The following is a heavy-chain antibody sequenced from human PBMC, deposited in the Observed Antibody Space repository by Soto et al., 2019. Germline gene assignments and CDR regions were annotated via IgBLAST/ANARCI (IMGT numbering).Heavy chain of an antibody. CDR1: GGYISSGGYS. J-gene: IGHJ6*02. D-gene: IGHD2-15*01. V-gene: IGHV4-30-2*01. CDR3: ARAVLPRGYYSGLDV. Sequence: PSETLSLTCAVSGGYISSGGYSWSWIRQPPGKGLEWIGYIYHSGSTYYNPSLKSRVTISVDRSKNQFSLKLSSVTAADTAVYYCARAVLPRGYYSGLDVWGQGTTVTLSS. CDR2: IYHSGST.